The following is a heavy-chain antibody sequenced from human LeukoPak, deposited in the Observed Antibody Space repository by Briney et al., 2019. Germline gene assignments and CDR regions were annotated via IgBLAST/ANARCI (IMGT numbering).Heavy chain of an antibody. CDR1: GYTFTDYY. CDR3: GRRGGHITMVRGVIIDGGYYMDV. J-gene: IGHJ6*03. D-gene: IGHD3-10*01. CDR2: INPNSGGT. V-gene: IGHV1-2*06. Sequence: ASVKVSCKASGYTFTDYYMHWVRQAPGQGLEWMGRINPNSGGTKYAQKFQGRVTMTRDTSNSTTYMELSSLRSEDTAVYYCGRRGGHITMVRGVIIDGGYYMDVWGKGTTVTVSS.